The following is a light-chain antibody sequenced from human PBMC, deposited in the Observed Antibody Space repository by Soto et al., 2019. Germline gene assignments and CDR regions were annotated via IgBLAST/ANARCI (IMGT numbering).Light chain of an antibody. Sequence: EIVLTQSPATLSLSPGERATLSCWASQSVGSYFAWYQQKPGQAPRLLIYDASHRATGIPVRFSGSGSGTDFTLTISSLEPEDFAVYYCQQRSGYTFGQGTNLEIK. CDR3: QQRSGYT. J-gene: IGKJ2*01. CDR1: QSVGSY. V-gene: IGKV3-11*01. CDR2: DAS.